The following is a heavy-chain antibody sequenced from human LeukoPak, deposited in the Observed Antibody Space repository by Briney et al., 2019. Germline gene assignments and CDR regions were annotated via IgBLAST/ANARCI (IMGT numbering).Heavy chain of an antibody. CDR2: ISAYNGNT. CDR3: ARVTMIVGSFDY. J-gene: IGHJ4*02. Sequence: ASVKASCKASGYTFTSYGISWVRQAPGQGLEWMGWISAYNGNTNYAQKLQGRVTMTTDTSTSTAYMELRSLRSDDTAVYYCARVTMIVGSFDYWGQGTLVTVSS. CDR1: GYTFTSYG. V-gene: IGHV1-18*01. D-gene: IGHD3-22*01.